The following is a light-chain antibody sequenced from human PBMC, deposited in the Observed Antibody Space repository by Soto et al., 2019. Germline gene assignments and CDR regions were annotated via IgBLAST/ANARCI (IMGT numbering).Light chain of an antibody. CDR1: QSFTGNF. CDR2: AVS. V-gene: IGKV3-20*01. CDR3: QQYAISHRT. J-gene: IGKJ1*01. Sequence: EIFLTQSPGTLSLSPGERATLSCRASQSFTGNFLAWYQQGPGQSPRLLIYAVSSRATGVPDRFSGSGSGTDFTLTISRLEPEDFAVYYCQQYAISHRTFGQGTKVEI.